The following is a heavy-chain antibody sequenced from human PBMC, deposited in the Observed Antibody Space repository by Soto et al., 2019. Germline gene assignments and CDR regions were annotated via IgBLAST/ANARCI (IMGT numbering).Heavy chain of an antibody. V-gene: IGHV1-46*01. CDR1: GYTFTSYY. CDR2: INPSGGST. Sequence: QVQLVQSGAEVKKPGASVKVSCKASGYTFTSYYMHWVRQAPGQGLEWMGIINPSGGSTSYAQKFQGRVTMTRDTATSKVYMELSSLSSEDTAVYYCARDWGVDTAMVNGMDVWGQGTTVTVSS. D-gene: IGHD5-18*01. CDR3: ARDWGVDTAMVNGMDV. J-gene: IGHJ6*02.